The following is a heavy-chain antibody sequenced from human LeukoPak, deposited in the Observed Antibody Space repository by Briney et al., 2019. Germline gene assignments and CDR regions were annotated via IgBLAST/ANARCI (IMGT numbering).Heavy chain of an antibody. CDR1: GFTLYTSW. J-gene: IGHJ4*02. Sequence: GGSLRLSCEVSGFTLYTSWMGWVRQTPGKGLEWVAVISDDGSNKYYADSVKGRFTISRDNSKNTLYLQMNSLRAEDTAVYHCAKDREPATVTYFDYWGQGTLVTVSS. D-gene: IGHD4-17*01. CDR2: ISDDGSNK. V-gene: IGHV3-30*18. CDR3: AKDREPATVTYFDY.